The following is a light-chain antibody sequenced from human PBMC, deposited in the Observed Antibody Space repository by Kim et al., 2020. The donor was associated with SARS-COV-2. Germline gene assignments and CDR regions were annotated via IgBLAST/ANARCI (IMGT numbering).Light chain of an antibody. J-gene: IGLJ2*01. V-gene: IGLV1-44*01. Sequence: GQRVTSSGSGSSSNIGSNTVNWYQQLPGTAPKLLIYSNNQRPSGVPDRFSGSKSGTSASLAISGLQSEDEADYYRAAWDDSLNGVVFGGGTQLTVL. CDR1: SSNIGSNT. CDR2: SNN. CDR3: AAWDDSLNGVV.